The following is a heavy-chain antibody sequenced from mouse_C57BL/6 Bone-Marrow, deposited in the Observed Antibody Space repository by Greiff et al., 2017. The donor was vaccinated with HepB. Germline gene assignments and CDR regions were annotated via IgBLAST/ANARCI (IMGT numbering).Heavy chain of an antibody. D-gene: IGHD1-1*01. J-gene: IGHJ3*01. Sequence: QVQLKESGAELVRPGASVTLSCKASGYTFTDYEMHWVKQTPVHGLEWIGAIDPETGGTAYNQKFKGKAILTADKSSSTAYMELRSLTSEDSAVYYCTREITTVEGGFAYWGQGTLVTVSA. V-gene: IGHV1-15*01. CDR3: TREITTVEGGFAY. CDR1: GYTFTDYE. CDR2: IDPETGGT.